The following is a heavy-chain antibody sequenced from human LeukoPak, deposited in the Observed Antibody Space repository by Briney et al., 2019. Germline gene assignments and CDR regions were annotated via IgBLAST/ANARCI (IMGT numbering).Heavy chain of an antibody. D-gene: IGHD3-22*01. CDR2: IYYSGST. CDR1: GGSISSYY. CDR3: ASHHLESTYYYDSSGSYGAFDI. J-gene: IGHJ3*02. V-gene: IGHV4-59*01. Sequence: SETLSLTCTVSGGSISSYYWSWIRQPPGKGLEWIGYIYYSGSTNYNPSLKSRDTISVDTSKNQFSLKLSSVTAADTAVYYCASHHLESTYYYDSSGSYGAFDIWGQGTMVTVSS.